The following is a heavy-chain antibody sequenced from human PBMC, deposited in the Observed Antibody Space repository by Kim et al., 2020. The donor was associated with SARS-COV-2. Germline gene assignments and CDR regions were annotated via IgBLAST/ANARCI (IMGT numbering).Heavy chain of an antibody. D-gene: IGHD3-22*01. CDR2: INPNSGGT. J-gene: IGHJ5*02. V-gene: IGHV1-2*02. CDR1: GYTFTGYY. Sequence: ASVKVSCKASGYTFTGYYMHWVRQAPGQGLEWMGWINPNSGGTNYAQKFQGRVTMTRDTSISTAYMELSRLRSDDTAVYYCARAARDSSGSQRGVWFDPWGQGTLVTVSS. CDR3: ARAARDSSGSQRGVWFDP.